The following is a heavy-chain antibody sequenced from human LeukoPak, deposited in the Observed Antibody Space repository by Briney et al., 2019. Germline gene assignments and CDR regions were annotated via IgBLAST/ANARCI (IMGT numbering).Heavy chain of an antibody. J-gene: IGHJ6*03. CDR1: GFTFDDYA. CDR3: AKEYRTFYYGSGSSYYHYYVDV. D-gene: IGHD3-10*01. V-gene: IGHV3-43D*04. CDR2: ISWNGDTT. Sequence: GGSLRLSCAASGFTFDDYAMHWVRQAPGKGLEWVSLISWNGDTTYYADSVKGRFTISRDNSKDSLYLQMNTPRAEDTALYYCAKEYRTFYYGSGSSYYHYYVDVWGKGTTVTVSS.